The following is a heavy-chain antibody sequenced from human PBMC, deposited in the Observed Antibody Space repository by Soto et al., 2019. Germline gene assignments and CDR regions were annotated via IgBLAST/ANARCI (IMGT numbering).Heavy chain of an antibody. Sequence: SETLSLTCAVSGGSISSGGYSWSWIRQPPGKGLEWIGYIYHSGSTYYNPSLKSRVTISVDGSKNQFSLKLSSVTAADTAVYYCASSKSTTAMGPGFDYWGQGTLVTVSS. V-gene: IGHV4-30-2*01. J-gene: IGHJ4*02. D-gene: IGHD5-18*01. CDR2: IYHSGST. CDR3: ASSKSTTAMGPGFDY. CDR1: GGSISSGGYS.